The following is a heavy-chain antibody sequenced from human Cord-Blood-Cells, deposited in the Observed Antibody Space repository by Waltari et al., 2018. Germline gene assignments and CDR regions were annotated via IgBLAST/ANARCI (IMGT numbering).Heavy chain of an antibody. D-gene: IGHD7-27*01. CDR2: IYPVDADT. CDR3: ARHKNDWGSIRAFDI. Sequence: EVQLVQSGAEVKKPGESLKISCKGSGYSFTSYWIGWVRQMPGKGLEWMGIIYPVDADTRYSPSFQGQVTISADKSISTAYLQWSSLKASDTAMYYCARHKNDWGSIRAFDIWGQGTMVTVSS. V-gene: IGHV5-51*01. J-gene: IGHJ3*02. CDR1: GYSFTSYW.